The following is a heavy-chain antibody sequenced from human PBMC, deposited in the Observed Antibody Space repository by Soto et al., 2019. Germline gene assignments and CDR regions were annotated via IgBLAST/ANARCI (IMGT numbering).Heavy chain of an antibody. CDR3: AREDILGVRSFDY. J-gene: IGHJ4*02. CDR2: ISSGSTTI. V-gene: IGHV3-48*02. Sequence: GGSLRLSCAASGFTFSGYSVNWVRQAPGKGLEWVSYISSGSTTIYYAESVKGRFTVSRDNARNSQYLQMNSLRDEDTAVYYCAREDILGVRSFDYWGQGTLVTVSS. D-gene: IGHD3-9*01. CDR1: GFTFSGYS.